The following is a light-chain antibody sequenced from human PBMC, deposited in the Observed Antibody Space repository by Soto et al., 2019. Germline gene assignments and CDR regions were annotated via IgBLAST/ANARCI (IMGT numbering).Light chain of an antibody. CDR2: GAS. CDR3: QQYGSSPYT. Sequence: EIVLTQSPGTLSLSPGERATLSCRASQSLSSNFLAWYQQKPGQAPRLLIYGASSRATGIPDRFSGSGSGTDFPLTISGLEPEDFAVYFCQQYGSSPYTFGQGTKLEIK. CDR1: QSLSSNF. V-gene: IGKV3-20*01. J-gene: IGKJ2*01.